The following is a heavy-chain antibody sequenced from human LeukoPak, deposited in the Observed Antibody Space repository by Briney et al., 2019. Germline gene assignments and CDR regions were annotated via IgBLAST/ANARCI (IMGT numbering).Heavy chain of an antibody. J-gene: IGHJ4*02. V-gene: IGHV3-11*04. CDR2: ISSTGSTI. Sequence: PGGSLRLSCAASRFIFSDYYMNWIRQAPGKGLEWVSYISSTGSTIYYADSVKGRLTISRDNAKSSLYLQMNSLRAEDTAVYYCARDRYYGSGSYDYWGQGTLVTVSS. CDR3: ARDRYYGSGSYDY. CDR1: RFIFSDYY. D-gene: IGHD3-10*01.